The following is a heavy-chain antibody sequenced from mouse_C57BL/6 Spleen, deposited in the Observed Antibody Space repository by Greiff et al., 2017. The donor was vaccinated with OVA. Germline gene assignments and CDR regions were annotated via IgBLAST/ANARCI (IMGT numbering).Heavy chain of an antibody. D-gene: IGHD3-3*01. Sequence: QVHVKQPGAELVRPGTSVKLSCKASGYTFTSYWMHWVKQRPGQGLEWIGVIDPSDSYTNYNQKFKGKATLTVDTSSSTAYMQLSSLTSEDSAVYYCARRGGGDNFDYWGQGTTLTVSS. J-gene: IGHJ2*01. CDR3: ARRGGGDNFDY. CDR2: IDPSDSYT. V-gene: IGHV1-59*01. CDR1: GYTFTSYW.